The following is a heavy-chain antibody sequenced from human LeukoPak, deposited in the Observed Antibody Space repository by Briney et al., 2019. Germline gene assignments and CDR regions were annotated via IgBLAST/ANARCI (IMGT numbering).Heavy chain of an antibody. CDR2: FYAVGRT. CDR1: GFTISSTN. Sequence: GGSLRLSCAASGFTISSTNILWVRQAPGKGLDWVSVFYAVGRTFYADSVKGRFTISRDNSKNTVRLQMNSLRAGDAALYYCARVPSGAGNYFDYWGQGALVTVSS. CDR3: ARVPSGAGNYFDY. V-gene: IGHV3-66*01. J-gene: IGHJ4*02. D-gene: IGHD1-14*01.